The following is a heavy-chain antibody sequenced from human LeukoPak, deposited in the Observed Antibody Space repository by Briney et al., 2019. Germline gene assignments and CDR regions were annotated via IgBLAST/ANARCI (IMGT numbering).Heavy chain of an antibody. CDR1: GGSISSYY. D-gene: IGHD3-16*01. CDR3: ARHPMGSWFDP. J-gene: IGHJ5*02. Sequence: NTSETLSLTCTVSGGSISSYYWRWIRQPPGKGLEWIGYIYTSGSTNYNPSLKSRVTISVDTSKNQFSLKLSSVTAADTAVYYCARHPMGSWFDPWGQGTLVTVSS. V-gene: IGHV4-4*09. CDR2: IYTSGST.